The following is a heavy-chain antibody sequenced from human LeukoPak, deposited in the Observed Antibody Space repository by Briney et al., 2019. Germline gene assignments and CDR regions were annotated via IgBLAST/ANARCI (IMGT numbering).Heavy chain of an antibody. CDR3: ARHSYMAATPIPDY. CDR1: GYAFTNYW. Sequence: GESLTISCRGSGYAFTNYWIGWVRQMPGKGLEWMGITYPGDSDTRYSPSFQGQVTISVDKSISTAHLQWSSLKASDTAMYYCARHSYMAATPIPDYWGQGTLVTVSS. J-gene: IGHJ4*02. D-gene: IGHD2-15*01. V-gene: IGHV5-51*01. CDR2: TYPGDSDT.